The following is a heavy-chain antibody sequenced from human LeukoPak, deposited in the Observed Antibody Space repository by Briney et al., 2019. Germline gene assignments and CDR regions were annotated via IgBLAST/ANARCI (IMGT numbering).Heavy chain of an antibody. CDR1: GFTFSSYG. D-gene: IGHD3-10*01. Sequence: GGSLRLSCAASGFTFSSYGMHWVRQAPGKGLEWVAFIRYDGSNKYYADSVKGRFTISRDNSKNTLYLQMNSLRAEDTAVYYCARGARRGQGISDYWGQGTLVTVSS. CDR2: IRYDGSNK. CDR3: ARGARRGQGISDY. J-gene: IGHJ4*02. V-gene: IGHV3-30*02.